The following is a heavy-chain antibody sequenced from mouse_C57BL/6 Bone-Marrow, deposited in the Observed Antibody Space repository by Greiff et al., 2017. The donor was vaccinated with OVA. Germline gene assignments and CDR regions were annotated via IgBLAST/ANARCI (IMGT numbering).Heavy chain of an antibody. D-gene: IGHD1-1*01. Sequence: VQLQQSGAELVRPGASVKLSCTASGFNIKDDYMHWVKQRPEQGLEWIGWIDPENGDTEYASKFQGKATITADTSSNTAYLQLSSLTSEDTAVFYCTTSYGSSYWCQGTTLTVSS. CDR3: TTSYGSSY. CDR2: IDPENGDT. CDR1: GFNIKDDY. V-gene: IGHV14-4*01. J-gene: IGHJ2*01.